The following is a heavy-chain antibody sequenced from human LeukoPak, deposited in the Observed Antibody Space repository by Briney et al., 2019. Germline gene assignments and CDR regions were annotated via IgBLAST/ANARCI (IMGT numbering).Heavy chain of an antibody. CDR3: ARVVPPTDYGSGSYFWDPYYFDY. V-gene: IGHV3-64*01. CDR2: ISSDGGST. D-gene: IGHD3-10*01. Sequence: GGSLRLSCAASGFTFNSYAMHWVRQAPGKGLEYVSAISSDGGSTYYANSVKGRFTISRDNSKNTLYLQMNSLRAEDTAVYYCARVVPPTDYGSGSYFWDPYYFDYWGQGTLVTVSS. J-gene: IGHJ4*02. CDR1: GFTFNSYA.